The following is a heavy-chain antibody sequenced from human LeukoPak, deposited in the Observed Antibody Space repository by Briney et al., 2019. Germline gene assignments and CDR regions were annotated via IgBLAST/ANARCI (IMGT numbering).Heavy chain of an antibody. Sequence: QPGGSLRLSCAASGFTFSSYSMNWVRQAPGKGLEWVSYISGSSSTIYYADSVKGRFTISRDNAKNSLYLQMNSLRDEDTAVYYCARQRAGFMVTTSDYWGQGTLVTVSS. CDR1: GFTFSSYS. V-gene: IGHV3-48*02. J-gene: IGHJ4*02. D-gene: IGHD4-17*01. CDR2: ISGSSSTI. CDR3: ARQRAGFMVTTSDY.